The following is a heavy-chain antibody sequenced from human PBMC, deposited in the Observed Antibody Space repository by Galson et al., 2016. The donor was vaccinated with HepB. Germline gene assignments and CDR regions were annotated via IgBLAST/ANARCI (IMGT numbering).Heavy chain of an antibody. J-gene: IGHJ4*02. D-gene: IGHD1-26*01. CDR3: VTGRYYGGFDY. Sequence: SLRLSCAVSGFTFSSYDMHWVRQTTGKGLEWVSAIGIAADTYYPGSVKGRFTISRENAKNSLYLQMNSLRAGDTAVYYCVTGRYYGGFDYWGQGTLVTVSS. CDR1: GFTFSSYD. CDR2: IGIAADT. V-gene: IGHV3-13*01.